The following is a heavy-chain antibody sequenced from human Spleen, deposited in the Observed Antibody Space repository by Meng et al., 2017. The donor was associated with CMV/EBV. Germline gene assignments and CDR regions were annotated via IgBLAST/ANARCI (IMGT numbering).Heavy chain of an antibody. Sequence: SVKVSCKTSGYTFTTAGFNWVRQAPGQGLEWVGGIIPILDIPNYAQKFQGRVTITADKSTSKAYMELSSLRSEDTAIYYCARGDYYGSGTPVPPWGQGTLVTVSS. CDR1: GYTFTTAG. J-gene: IGHJ5*02. CDR2: IIPILDIP. V-gene: IGHV1-69*10. CDR3: ARGDYYGSGTPVPP. D-gene: IGHD3-10*01.